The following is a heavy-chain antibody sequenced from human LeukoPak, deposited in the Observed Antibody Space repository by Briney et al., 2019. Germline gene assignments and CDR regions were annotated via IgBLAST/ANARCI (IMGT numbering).Heavy chain of an antibody. CDR2: IYYSGST. CDR1: GGSISSYY. CDR3: ARQSNHDSSGYYSPPGLYYYMDV. J-gene: IGHJ6*03. D-gene: IGHD3-22*01. Sequence: SETLSLTCTVSGGSISSYYWSWIRQPPGKGLEWIGYIYYSGSTNYNPSLKSRVTISVDTSKNQFSLKLSSVTAADTAVYYCARQSNHDSSGYYSPPGLYYYMDVWGKGTTVTVSS. V-gene: IGHV4-59*08.